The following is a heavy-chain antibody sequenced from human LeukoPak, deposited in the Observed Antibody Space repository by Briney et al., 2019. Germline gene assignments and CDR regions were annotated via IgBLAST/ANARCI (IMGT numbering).Heavy chain of an antibody. CDR1: GYTFTGYY. J-gene: IGHJ4*02. CDR2: INPNSGGT. Sequence: ASVKVSCKASGYTFTGYYMHWVRQAPGQGLEWMGWINPNSGGTNYAQKFQGRVTMTRDTSISTAYMELSRLRSDDTAVYYCARGDYYGSGSYSSHYFDYWGQGTLVTVSS. CDR3: ARGDYYGSGSYSSHYFDY. V-gene: IGHV1-2*02. D-gene: IGHD3-10*01.